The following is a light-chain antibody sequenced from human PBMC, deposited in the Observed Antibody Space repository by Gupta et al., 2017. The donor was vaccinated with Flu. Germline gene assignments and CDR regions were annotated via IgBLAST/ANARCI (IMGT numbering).Light chain of an antibody. V-gene: IGLV2-14*01. J-gene: IGLJ3*02. CDR3: SSYTTSSSRV. Sequence: SALTQPASVSGSPGQSLTISCSGTSSDVGGYNYVSWYLHNPGKAPKLIIYEVTNRPSGVSNRFSGSKSGNTASLTISGLQAEDEADYYCSSYTTSSSRVFGGGTRLTVL. CDR1: SSDVGGYNY. CDR2: EVT.